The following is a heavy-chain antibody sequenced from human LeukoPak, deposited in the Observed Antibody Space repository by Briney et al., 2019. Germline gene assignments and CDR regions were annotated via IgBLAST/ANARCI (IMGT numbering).Heavy chain of an antibody. CDR2: IYYSGTT. J-gene: IGHJ5*02. D-gene: IGHD3-22*01. Sequence: SETLSLTCTVSAGSISSYYWSWIRQPPGKGLEWIGYIYYSGTTNYNPSLKSRVTISVDTSKNQFSLKLSSVTAADTAVYYCARAAYYYDSSGYYPRWFDPWGQGTLVTVSS. CDR1: AGSISSYY. V-gene: IGHV4-59*01. CDR3: ARAAYYYDSSGYYPRWFDP.